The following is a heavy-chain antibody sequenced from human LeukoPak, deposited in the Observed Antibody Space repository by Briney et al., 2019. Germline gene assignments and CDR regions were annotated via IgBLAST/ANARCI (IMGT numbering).Heavy chain of an antibody. CDR3: ASYRVGEGGRGY. V-gene: IGHV4-30-4*01. CDR2: IYNSGST. D-gene: IGHD2-15*01. Sequence: SETLSLTCTVSGGSISGGEYHWSWIRQPPGKGLEWIGYIYNSGSTYYNPSLESRVTISEDTSNNQFSLKVNSVTAADTAVYYCASYRVGEGGRGYWGQGTPVTVSS. CDR1: GGSISGGEYH. J-gene: IGHJ4*02.